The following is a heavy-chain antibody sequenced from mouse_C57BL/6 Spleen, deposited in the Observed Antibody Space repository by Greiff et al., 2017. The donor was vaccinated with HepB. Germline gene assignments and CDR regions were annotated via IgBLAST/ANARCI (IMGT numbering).Heavy chain of an antibody. Sequence: VQLQQSGAELVKPGASVKISCKASGYAFSSYWMNWVKQRPGKGLEWIGQIYPGDGDTNYNGKFKGKATLTADKSSSTAYMQLSSLTYEESAVYFCARTDDNPYYYAMDYWGQGTSVTVAS. CDR3: ARTDDNPYYYAMDY. CDR1: GYAFSSYW. J-gene: IGHJ4*01. V-gene: IGHV1-80*01. D-gene: IGHD2-3*01. CDR2: IYPGDGDT.